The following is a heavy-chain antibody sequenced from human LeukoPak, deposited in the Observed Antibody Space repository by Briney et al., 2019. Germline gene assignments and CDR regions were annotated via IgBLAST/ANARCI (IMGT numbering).Heavy chain of an antibody. J-gene: IGHJ4*02. D-gene: IGHD1-26*01. CDR1: GFTFSSYT. CDR2: ITTSDGNT. V-gene: IGHV3-23*01. CDR3: AKDVGKWESLHFFDY. Sequence: GGSLRLSCAASGFTFSSYTMSWVRQAPGKGLEWVSTITTSDGNTYYADSVKGRFTVSRDNSKNTLFLQMNSLRAEDTAVYYCAKDVGKWESLHFFDYWGQGTLVTVSS.